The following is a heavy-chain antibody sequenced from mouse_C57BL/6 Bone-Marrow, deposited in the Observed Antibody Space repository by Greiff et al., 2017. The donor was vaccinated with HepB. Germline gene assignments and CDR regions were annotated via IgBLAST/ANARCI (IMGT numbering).Heavy chain of an antibody. J-gene: IGHJ4*01. CDR1: GYTFTSYW. CDR3: ARLLYYSNSGMDY. V-gene: IGHV1-50*01. Sequence: VQLQQPGAELVKPGASVKLPCKASGYTFTSYWMQWVKQRPGQGLEWIGEIDPSDSYTNYNQKFKGKATLTVDTSSSTAYMQLSSLTSEDSAVYYCARLLYYSNSGMDYWGQGTSVTVSS. CDR2: IDPSDSYT. D-gene: IGHD2-5*01.